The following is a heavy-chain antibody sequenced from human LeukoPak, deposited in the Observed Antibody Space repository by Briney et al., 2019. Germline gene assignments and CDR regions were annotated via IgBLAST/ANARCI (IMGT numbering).Heavy chain of an antibody. V-gene: IGHV3-53*01. D-gene: IGHD2-21*02. Sequence: PGGSLRLSCAASGFTVSSNYMSWVRQAPGKGLEWVSVIYSGGSTYYADSVKGRFTISRDNSKNTLYLQMNSLRAEDTAVYYCARDGGVVTAISDWYFDLWGRGTLVTVSS. J-gene: IGHJ2*01. CDR1: GFTVSSNY. CDR3: ARDGGVVTAISDWYFDL. CDR2: IYSGGST.